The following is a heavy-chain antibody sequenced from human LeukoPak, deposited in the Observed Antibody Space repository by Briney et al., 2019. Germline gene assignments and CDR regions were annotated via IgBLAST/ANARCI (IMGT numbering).Heavy chain of an antibody. CDR3: AREGTGDDYYSCMDV. CDR1: GFTFSSYG. Sequence: PGRSLRLSCAASGFTFSSYGMHWVRQAPGKGLEWVAVIWYDGSNKYYADSVKGRFTISRDNSKNTLYLKMNRLRAEDTAVYYCAREGTGDDYYSCMDVWGKGTTVTVPS. J-gene: IGHJ6*04. D-gene: IGHD7-27*01. V-gene: IGHV3-33*01. CDR2: IWYDGSNK.